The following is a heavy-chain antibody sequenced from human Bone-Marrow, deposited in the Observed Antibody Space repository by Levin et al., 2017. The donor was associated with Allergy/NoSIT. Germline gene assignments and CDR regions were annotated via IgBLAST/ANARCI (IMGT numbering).Heavy chain of an antibody. Sequence: GESLKISCAASGFTFSSYSMNWVRQAPGKGLEWVSYISSSSSTIYYADSVKGRFTISRDNAKNSLYLQMNSLRAEDTAVYYCAREDGDYYYGMDVWGQGTTVTVSS. CDR2: ISSSSSTI. D-gene: IGHD4-17*01. V-gene: IGHV3-48*01. CDR1: GFTFSSYS. J-gene: IGHJ6*02. CDR3: AREDGDYYYGMDV.